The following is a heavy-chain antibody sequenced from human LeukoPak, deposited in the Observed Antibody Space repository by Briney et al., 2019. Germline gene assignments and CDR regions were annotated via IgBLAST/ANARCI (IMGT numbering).Heavy chain of an antibody. CDR1: GGSISSSSYY. J-gene: IGHJ5*02. CDR2: IYYSGST. D-gene: IGHD1-20*01. V-gene: IGHV4-39*07. Sequence: PTETLSLTSTVSGGSISSSSYYWGWIRQPPGKGLEWIGIIYYSGSTYYNPSLKSRVTISVDTSKNKFSLKLSSVTAADTAVYYCARVGANWNPAPGWFDPWGQGTLVTVSS. CDR3: ARVGANWNPAPGWFDP.